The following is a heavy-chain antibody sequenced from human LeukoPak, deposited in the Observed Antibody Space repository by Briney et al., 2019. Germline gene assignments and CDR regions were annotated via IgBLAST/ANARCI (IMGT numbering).Heavy chain of an antibody. J-gene: IGHJ4*02. CDR2: IYTSGST. V-gene: IGHV4-4*07. CDR1: GGSISSYY. Sequence: PSETLSLTCTVSGGSISSYYWSWIRQPAGKGLEWIGRIYTSGSTNYNPSLKSRVTMSVDTSKNQFSLKLSSVTAADTAVYYCARGYGSGSYTRDSSGSRVDYWGQGTLVTVSS. D-gene: IGHD3-10*01. CDR3: ARGYGSGSYTRDSSGSRVDY.